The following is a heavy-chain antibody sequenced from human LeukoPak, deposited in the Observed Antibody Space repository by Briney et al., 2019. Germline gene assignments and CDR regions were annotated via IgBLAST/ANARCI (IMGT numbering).Heavy chain of an antibody. CDR2: LSASGGTT. V-gene: IGHV3-23*01. D-gene: IGHD2-2*01. Sequence: HPGGSLRLSCAASGFTFSTYAMTWVRQAPGKGLEWVSALSASGGTTYYADSVKGRFTTSRDNSKNTLYLQMNSLRVEDTAVYHCAKLPREYCSSTSCPNWFDTWGLGTLVTVSS. CDR1: GFTFSTYA. J-gene: IGHJ5*02. CDR3: AKLPREYCSSTSCPNWFDT.